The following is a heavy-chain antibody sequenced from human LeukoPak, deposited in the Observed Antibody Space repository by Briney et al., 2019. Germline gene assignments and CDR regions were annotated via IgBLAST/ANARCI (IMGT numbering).Heavy chain of an antibody. D-gene: IGHD6-6*01. J-gene: IGHJ6*02. V-gene: IGHV4-4*07. Sequence: SETLSLTCTVSGGSISSYYWSWIRQPAGKGLEWIGRIYTSGSTNYNPSLKSRVTMSVDTSKNQFSLKLSSVTAADTAVYYCARGYSSSSYYYYYGMDVWGQGTTVTVSS. CDR3: ARGYSSSSYYYYYGMDV. CDR1: GGSISSYY. CDR2: IYTSGST.